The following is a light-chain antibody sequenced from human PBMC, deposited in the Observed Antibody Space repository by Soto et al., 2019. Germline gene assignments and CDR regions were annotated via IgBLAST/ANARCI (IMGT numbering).Light chain of an antibody. CDR2: GVT. Sequence: QSALTQPPSVSGSPGQSISSAWTGTSSGVGACYSVSWYQHHPGKAPKLMIYGVTKRPSGVTDRFSGSKSGNTASLTISGLRAEYGADYHCITYTRRRSHYVFGTGTKGTVL. J-gene: IGLJ1*01. CDR3: ITYTRRRSHYV. CDR1: SSGVGACYS. V-gene: IGLV2-14*01.